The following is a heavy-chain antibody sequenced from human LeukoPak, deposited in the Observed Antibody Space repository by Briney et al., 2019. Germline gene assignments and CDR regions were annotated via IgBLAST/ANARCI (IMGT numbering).Heavy chain of an antibody. Sequence: ASVKVSCKASGYTFTSYYMHWVRQAPGQGLEWMGIINPSGGSTSYAQKFQGRVTMTRDTSISTAYMELSRLTSDGTAVYYCARGDHYDVLTGFQTPSHLSDYWGQGTLVTVSS. V-gene: IGHV1-46*01. CDR2: INPSGGST. J-gene: IGHJ4*02. CDR3: ARGDHYDVLTGFQTPSHLSDY. D-gene: IGHD3-9*01. CDR1: GYTFTSYY.